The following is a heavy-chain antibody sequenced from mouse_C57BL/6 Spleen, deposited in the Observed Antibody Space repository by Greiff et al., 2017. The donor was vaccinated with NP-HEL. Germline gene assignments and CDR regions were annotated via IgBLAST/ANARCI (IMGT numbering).Heavy chain of an antibody. D-gene: IGHD1-1*01. V-gene: IGHV1-64*01. J-gene: IGHJ1*03. CDR1: GYTFTSYW. CDR2: IHPNSGST. Sequence: VQLQQPGAELVKPGASVKLSCKASGYTFTSYWMHWVKQRPGQGLEWIGMIHPNSGSTNYNEKFKSKATLTVDKSSSTAYMQLSSLTSDDSAVYYCARKGVTTVVYWYFDVWGTGTTVTVSS. CDR3: ARKGVTTVVYWYFDV.